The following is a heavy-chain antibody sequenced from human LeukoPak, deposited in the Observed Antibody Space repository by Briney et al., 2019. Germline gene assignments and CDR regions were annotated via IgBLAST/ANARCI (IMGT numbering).Heavy chain of an antibody. CDR3: ATQVNWGSRAVFDF. Sequence: SETLSLTCTVSGGSISSCGYFWSWSRQPPGKGLGWIGYIYHSGSTYYNPSLKSRVTISVDRSKNQFSLKLSSVTAADTAVYYCATQVNWGSRAVFDFWGQGALVTVSS. V-gene: IGHV4-30-2*01. J-gene: IGHJ4*02. CDR2: IYHSGST. D-gene: IGHD7-27*01. CDR1: GGSISSCGYF.